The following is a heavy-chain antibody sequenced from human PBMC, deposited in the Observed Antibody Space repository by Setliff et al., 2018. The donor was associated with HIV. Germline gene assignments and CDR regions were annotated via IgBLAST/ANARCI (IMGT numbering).Heavy chain of an antibody. V-gene: IGHV4-38-2*02. J-gene: IGHJ4*02. Sequence: PSETLSLTCTVSGFSISTGHYWGWVRQSPGKGLEWIGSVYHSGSTYYAASLKSRVTISVDTSKNQFSPKLTSVTAADTAVYYCARQPPLSALQVWFGDYWGQGILVTVSS. CDR2: VYHSGST. CDR1: GFSISTGHY. D-gene: IGHD3-10*01. CDR3: ARQPPLSALQVWFGDY.